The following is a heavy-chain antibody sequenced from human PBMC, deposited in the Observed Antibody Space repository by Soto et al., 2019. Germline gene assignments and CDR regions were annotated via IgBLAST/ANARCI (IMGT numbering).Heavy chain of an antibody. D-gene: IGHD2-2*01. CDR1: GFSFSGSG. CDR2: IRSKPNNYAT. CDR3: TRLDDVRLGPALDY. V-gene: IGHV3-73*01. J-gene: IGHJ4*02. Sequence: GGSLRLSCAASGFSFSGSGIHWVRQASGKGLEWIGRIRSKPNNYATAYVASVKGRFTISRDDSKNTAYLQMNSLKTEDTAVYYCTRLDDVRLGPALDYWGQGTLVTVSS.